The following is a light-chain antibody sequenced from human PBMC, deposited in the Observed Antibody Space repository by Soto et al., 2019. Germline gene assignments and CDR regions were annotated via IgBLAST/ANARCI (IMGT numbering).Light chain of an antibody. J-gene: IGKJ1*01. CDR2: KAS. V-gene: IGKV1-5*03. CDR3: QQYNSYAWT. Sequence: DIQMTQSPSTLSASVGDRVTITCRASQSISSWLAWYQQKRGKAPKLLIYKASSLESGVPSRFSGSGSGTAFTLTISSLQPDDFATYYCQQYNSYAWTFGQGTKVDIK. CDR1: QSISSW.